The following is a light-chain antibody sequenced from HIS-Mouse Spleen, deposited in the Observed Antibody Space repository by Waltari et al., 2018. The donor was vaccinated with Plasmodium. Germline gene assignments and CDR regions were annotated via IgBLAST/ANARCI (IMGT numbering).Light chain of an antibody. Sequence: DIQMTQSPSSLSASVGDRVPITCRASQSISNYLNWYQQKPGKAPKFLIYAASTLQSGVPSRFSGSGSGTDFTLTISSLQPEDFATYYCQQSYITWTFGQGTKVEIK. J-gene: IGKJ1*01. CDR3: QQSYITWT. CDR2: AAS. CDR1: QSISNY. V-gene: IGKV1-39*01.